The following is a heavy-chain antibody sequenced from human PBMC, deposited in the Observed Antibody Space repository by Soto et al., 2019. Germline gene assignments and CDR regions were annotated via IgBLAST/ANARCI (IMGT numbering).Heavy chain of an antibody. V-gene: IGHV3-7*01. J-gene: IGHJ3*02. Sequence: GGSLRLSCAASGFTFSSYWMSWVRQAPGKGLEWVANIKQDGSEKYYVDSVKGRFTISRDNAKNSLYLQMNSLRAEDTAVYYCARVISYYYDSSGYPIPHLDAFDIGGQGTMVTVSS. CDR3: ARVISYYYDSSGYPIPHLDAFDI. D-gene: IGHD3-22*01. CDR1: GFTFSSYW. CDR2: IKQDGSEK.